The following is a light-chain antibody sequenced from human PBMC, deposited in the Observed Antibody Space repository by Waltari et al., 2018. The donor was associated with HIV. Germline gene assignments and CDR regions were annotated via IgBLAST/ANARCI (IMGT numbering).Light chain of an antibody. V-gene: IGKV3-15*01. CDR3: QQYNDWPLA. J-gene: IGKJ4*01. CDR1: QNVGRN. CDR2: GAS. Sequence: EAVMTQSPVTLSVSPGERATLSCRASQNVGRNVAWYQQSPGRAPRLLIYGASTRATGVPVRFSASGSGTEFTLTINSLQSADFAVYFCQQYNDWPLAFGGGTTV.